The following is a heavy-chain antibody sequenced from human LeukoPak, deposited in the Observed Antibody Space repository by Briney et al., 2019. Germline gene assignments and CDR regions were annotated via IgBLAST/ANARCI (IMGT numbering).Heavy chain of an antibody. CDR1: GGSISSSSYY. V-gene: IGHV4-39*01. D-gene: IGHD3-10*01. J-gene: IGHJ5*02. CDR2: IYYSGST. CDR3: ARYHGSYNWFDP. Sequence: SETLSLTYTVSGGSISSSSYYWGWIRQPPGKGLEWIGSIYYSGSTYYNPSLKSRVTISVDTSKNQFSLKLSSVTAADTAVYYCARYHGSYNWFDPWGQGTLVTVSS.